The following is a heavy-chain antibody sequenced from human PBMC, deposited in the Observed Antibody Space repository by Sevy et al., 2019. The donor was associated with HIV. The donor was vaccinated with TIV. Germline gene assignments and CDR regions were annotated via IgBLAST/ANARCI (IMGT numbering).Heavy chain of an antibody. CDR3: ARDDGGSRGSYYYYGIDV. CDR1: GGSISSSRYY. V-gene: IGHV4-39*02. D-gene: IGHD2-15*01. J-gene: IGHJ6*02. CDR2: IYYSGST. Sequence: SETLSFTCTVSGGSISSSRYYWGWIRQPPGKGLEWIGSIYYSGSTYYNPSLKSRVTISVDTSRNQFSLKLSSVTAADTAVYYCARDDGGSRGSYYYYGIDVRGQGTTVTVSS.